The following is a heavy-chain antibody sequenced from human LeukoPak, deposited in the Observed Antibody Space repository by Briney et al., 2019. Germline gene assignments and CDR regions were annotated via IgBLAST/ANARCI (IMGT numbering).Heavy chain of an antibody. CDR3: ARDKAREYYYYGMDV. D-gene: IGHD1-26*01. Sequence: GGSLRLSCAVSGFTFSHYWMSWVRQAPGKGLEWVAVISYDGSNKYYADSVKGRFTISRDNSKNTLYLQMNSLRAEDTAVYYCARDKAREYYYYGMDVWGKGTTVTVSS. V-gene: IGHV3-30*03. J-gene: IGHJ6*04. CDR2: ISYDGSNK. CDR1: GFTFSHYW.